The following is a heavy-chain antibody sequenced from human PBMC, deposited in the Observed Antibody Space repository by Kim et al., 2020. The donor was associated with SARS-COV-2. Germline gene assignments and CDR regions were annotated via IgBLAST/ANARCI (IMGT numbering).Heavy chain of an antibody. CDR2: ISGSGGST. Sequence: GGSLRLSCAASGFTFSSYAMSWVRQAPGKGLEWVSAISGSGGSTYYADSVKGRFTISRDNSKNTLYLQMNSLRAEDTAVYYCAKDYYYDSSGYYLELGYFDLWGRGTLVTVSS. V-gene: IGHV3-23*01. D-gene: IGHD3-22*01. CDR3: AKDYYYDSSGYYLELGYFDL. J-gene: IGHJ2*01. CDR1: GFTFSSYA.